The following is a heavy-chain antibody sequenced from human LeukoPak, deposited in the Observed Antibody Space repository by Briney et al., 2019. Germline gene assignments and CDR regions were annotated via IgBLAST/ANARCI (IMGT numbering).Heavy chain of an antibody. D-gene: IGHD3-22*01. CDR2: INAGNGNT. CDR1: GYTFTSYA. J-gene: IGHJ4*02. CDR3: ARALGIVYSRPFDY. Sequence: ASVKVSCKASGYTFTSYAMHWVRRAPGQRLEWMGWINAGNGNTKYSQKFQGRVTITRDTSASTAYMELRSLISEDTAVYYCARALGIVYSRPFDYWGQGTLVTVSS. V-gene: IGHV1-3*01.